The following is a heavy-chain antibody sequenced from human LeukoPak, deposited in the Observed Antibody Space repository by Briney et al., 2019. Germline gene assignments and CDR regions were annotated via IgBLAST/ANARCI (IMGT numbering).Heavy chain of an antibody. CDR3: ARDYGYGDYVQPYYYYGMDV. Sequence: PGGSLRLSCAASGFTFSSYAMSWVRQAPGKGLEWVSAISGSGGSTYYADSVKGRFTISRDNSKNTLYLQMNSLRAEDTAVYYCARDYGYGDYVQPYYYYGMDVWGQGTTVTVSS. V-gene: IGHV3-23*01. CDR2: ISGSGGST. J-gene: IGHJ6*02. D-gene: IGHD4-17*01. CDR1: GFTFSSYA.